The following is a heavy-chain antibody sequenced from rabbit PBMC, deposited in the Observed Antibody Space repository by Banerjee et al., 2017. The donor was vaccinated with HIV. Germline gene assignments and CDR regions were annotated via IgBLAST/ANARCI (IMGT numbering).Heavy chain of an antibody. CDR1: GFSFSSSYW. Sequence: QEQLKESGGGLVQPGGSLTLTCTASGFSFSSSYWICWVRQAPGKRPEWIAYIYAGSSGSTYYASWAKGRFTISKTSSTPVTLQMTSLTAADTATYFCARIHHSSGGYFNLWGQGTLVTVS. V-gene: IGHV1S45*01. J-gene: IGHJ4*01. D-gene: IGHD1-1*01. CDR2: IYAGSSGST. CDR3: ARIHHSSGGYFNL.